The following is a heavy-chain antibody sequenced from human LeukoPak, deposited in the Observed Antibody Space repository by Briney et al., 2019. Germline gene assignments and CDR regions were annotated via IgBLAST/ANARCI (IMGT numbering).Heavy chain of an antibody. CDR2: NYTSGST. J-gene: IGHJ4*02. CDR3: ARQYCSSTSCSYYFDY. D-gene: IGHD2-2*01. V-gene: IGHV4-4*07. Sequence: SETLALTCTVSGGSISSFYWSWIRQPDGKGLEWIGRNYTSGSTNYNPSLRSRVTMSVDTSKNQFSLKLSSVAAADTAVYYCARQYCSSTSCSYYFDYWGQGTLVTVSS. CDR1: GGSISSFY.